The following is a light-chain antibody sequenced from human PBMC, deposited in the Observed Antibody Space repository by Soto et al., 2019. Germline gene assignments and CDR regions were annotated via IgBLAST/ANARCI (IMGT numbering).Light chain of an antibody. J-gene: IGKJ1*01. CDR2: GAS. Sequence: EIVLTQSPGTLSLSPGERATLSCRASQSVSSNYVAWYQQKPGQAPRLLVHGASTRVTGIPDRFTGSGSETDLTLTISRLEAEDFAVYFCQQYGSTPRTFGQGTKVEVK. CDR3: QQYGSTPRT. CDR1: QSVSSNY. V-gene: IGKV3-20*01.